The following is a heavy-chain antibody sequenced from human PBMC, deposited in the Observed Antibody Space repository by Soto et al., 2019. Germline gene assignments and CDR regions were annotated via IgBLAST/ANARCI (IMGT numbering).Heavy chain of an antibody. Sequence: EVQLLESGGGLVQPGGSLRLSCAASGFTFSSFAMRWVRQAPGKGLEWVSGISGSGGNTYYADSVKGRFTISRDNSKNTLYMQMNSLTAEDTAVYFCAKLQMPRNTAFDFWGQGTLVTVSS. D-gene: IGHD2-2*01. J-gene: IGHJ4*02. V-gene: IGHV3-23*01. CDR2: ISGSGGNT. CDR3: AKLQMPRNTAFDF. CDR1: GFTFSSFA.